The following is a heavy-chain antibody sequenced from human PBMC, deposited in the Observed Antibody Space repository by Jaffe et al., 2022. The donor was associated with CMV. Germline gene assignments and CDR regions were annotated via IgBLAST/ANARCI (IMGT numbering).Heavy chain of an antibody. V-gene: IGHV3-30*18. CDR3: AKDLGGGNYYDSSGRYGMDV. CDR2: ISYDGSNK. Sequence: QVQLVESGGGVVQPGRSLRLSCAASGFTFSSYGMHWVRQAPGKGLEWVAVISYDGSNKYYADSVKGRFTISRDNSKNTLYLQMNSLRAEDTAVYYCAKDLGGGNYYDSSGRYGMDVWGQGTTVTVSS. J-gene: IGHJ6*02. CDR1: GFTFSSYG. D-gene: IGHD3-22*01.